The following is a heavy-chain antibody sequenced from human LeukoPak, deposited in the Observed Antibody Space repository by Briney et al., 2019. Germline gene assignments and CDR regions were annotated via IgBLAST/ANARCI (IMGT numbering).Heavy chain of an antibody. CDR1: GYTFTSYG. Sequence: ASVKVSCKASGYTFTSYGISWVRQAPGQGLEWMGWISAYNGNTNYAQKLQGRVTMTTDTSTSTAYMELRSLRSDDTAVYYCARDISTAKYYYYMDVWGKGTTVTVSS. V-gene: IGHV1-18*01. D-gene: IGHD4-17*01. CDR2: ISAYNGNT. J-gene: IGHJ6*03. CDR3: ARDISTAKYYYYMDV.